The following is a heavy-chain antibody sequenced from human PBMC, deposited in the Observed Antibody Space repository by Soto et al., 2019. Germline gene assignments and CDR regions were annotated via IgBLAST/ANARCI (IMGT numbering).Heavy chain of an antibody. CDR2: IWYDGTKK. Sequence: LRLSCAASGFTFSSYGMHWVRQAPGKGLEWVAFIWYDGTKKFYANSVKGRSTISKDNSNNILYLQMSGLRVEDTAVYYCARDVLTAVAGSVNWFDPWGQGTLVTVSS. CDR1: GFTFSSYG. J-gene: IGHJ5*02. V-gene: IGHV3-33*01. D-gene: IGHD6-19*01. CDR3: ARDVLTAVAGSVNWFDP.